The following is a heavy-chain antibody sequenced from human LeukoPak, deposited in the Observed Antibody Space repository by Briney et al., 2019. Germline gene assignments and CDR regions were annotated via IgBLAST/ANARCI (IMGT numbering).Heavy chain of an antibody. CDR2: IPPRGRT. V-gene: IGHV4-38-2*01. D-gene: IGHD2-8*01. J-gene: IGHJ4*02. Sequence: SETLSLTCAVSGYSISSGYYWGWRRQPPGGVLEWIGAIPPRGRTHYNPSLESRVPISADTSENQFSLKLSSVTAADTAVYYCARQWQSTGFDYWGQGTLVTVSS. CDR1: GYSISSGYY. CDR3: ARQWQSTGFDY.